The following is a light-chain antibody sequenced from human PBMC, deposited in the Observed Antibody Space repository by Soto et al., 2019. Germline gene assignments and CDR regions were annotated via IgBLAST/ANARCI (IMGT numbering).Light chain of an antibody. CDR3: SSYTSDSSYV. CDR1: ISDVGLYDY. CDR2: AVS. V-gene: IGLV2-14*01. J-gene: IGLJ1*01. Sequence: TQPASVSGSPGQSSTISCTGTISDVGLYDYVSWYQQHPGKAPELMIYAVSSRPSGVSNRFSASKSGNTASPFISGLQAEDEADYYCSSYTSDSSYVFGSGTKVTVL.